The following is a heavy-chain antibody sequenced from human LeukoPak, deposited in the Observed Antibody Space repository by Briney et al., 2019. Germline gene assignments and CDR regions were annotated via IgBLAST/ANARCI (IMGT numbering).Heavy chain of an antibody. D-gene: IGHD6-13*01. Sequence: GGSLRLSCAASGFTFSRNSMAWVRQAPGKGLEWVSAISGSDGSTYYADSVKGRFTISRDNSKNTLYLQMNSLRAEDTAVYYCAKSRGIAAAASNWFDPWGQGTLVTVSS. J-gene: IGHJ5*02. CDR2: ISGSDGST. V-gene: IGHV3-23*01. CDR1: GFTFSRNS. CDR3: AKSRGIAAAASNWFDP.